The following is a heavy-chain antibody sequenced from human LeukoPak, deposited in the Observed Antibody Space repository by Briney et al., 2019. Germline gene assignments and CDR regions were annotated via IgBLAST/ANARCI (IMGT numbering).Heavy chain of an antibody. CDR1: GGSISISNYY. CDR3: ARSPQGTATTANWFDP. Sequence: PSETLSLTCTVSGGSISISNYYWGWIRQPPGKGLEWIGSMSYSGRTYYNPSLKTRVTVSLDTSKNQFSLNLISVTAADTAVYYCARSPQGTATTANWFDPWGRGTLVTVSS. J-gene: IGHJ5*02. V-gene: IGHV4-39*07. D-gene: IGHD4-17*01. CDR2: MSYSGRT.